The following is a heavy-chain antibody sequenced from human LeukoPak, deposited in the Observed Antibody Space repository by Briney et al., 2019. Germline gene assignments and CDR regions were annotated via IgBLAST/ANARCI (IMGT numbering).Heavy chain of an antibody. D-gene: IGHD5-12*01. CDR3: TWMATIFTVDY. CDR2: IRNDRIT. CDR1: GLTFSDAW. Sequence: ESLRPSCVLSGLTFSDAWMSWVRQAPGKGLEWVGRIRNDRITDYAAPVQGRFSISRDNSKNTFYLQMNSLRTEDTGMYFCTWMATIFTVDYWGQGTLVTVSS. V-gene: IGHV3-15*01. J-gene: IGHJ4*02.